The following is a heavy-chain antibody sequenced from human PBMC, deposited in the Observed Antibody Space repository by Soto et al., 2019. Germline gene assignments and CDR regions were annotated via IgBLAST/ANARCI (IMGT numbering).Heavy chain of an antibody. J-gene: IGHJ4*02. CDR3: ARGVHGSDY. V-gene: IGHV1-8*01. D-gene: IGHD1-1*01. Sequence: QVQLVQSGAEVKKPGASVKVSCKASGYVFSSYDIIWVRQATGQGPEWMGWMNPNSGNSGYAQKLQGRVSMTRNTSISTAYMELSSLRSEDTAVYYCARGVHGSDYWGQGTLVTVS. CDR2: MNPNSGNS. CDR1: GYVFSSYD.